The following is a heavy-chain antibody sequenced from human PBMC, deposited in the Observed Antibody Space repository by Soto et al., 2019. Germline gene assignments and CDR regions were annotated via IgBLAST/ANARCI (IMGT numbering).Heavy chain of an antibody. CDR3: AATWFGSSRPTLRYSGYDYHYFDY. D-gene: IGHD5-12*01. V-gene: IGHV1-58*01. Sequence: SVKVSCKASGFTFTSSAVQWVRQARGQRLEWIGWIVVGSGNTNYAQKFQERVTITRDMSTSTAYMELSSLRSEDTAVYYCAATWFGSSRPTLRYSGYDYHYFDYWGQGTLVTVSS. J-gene: IGHJ4*02. CDR2: IVVGSGNT. CDR1: GFTFTSSA.